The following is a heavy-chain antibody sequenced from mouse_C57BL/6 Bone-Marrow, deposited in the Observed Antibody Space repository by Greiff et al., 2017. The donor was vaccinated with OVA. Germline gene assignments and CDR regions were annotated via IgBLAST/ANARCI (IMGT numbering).Heavy chain of an antibody. CDR3: ARNDYDYYAMDY. CDR2: IYPRSGNT. V-gene: IGHV1-81*01. CDR1: GYTFTSSG. J-gene: IGHJ4*01. Sequence: QVQLKQSGAELARPGASVKLSCKASGYTFTSSGISWVKQRTGPGLEWIGEIYPRSGNTYYNETFKGKATLTADKSSSTAYMELRSLTADDSAVYFCARNDYDYYAMDYWGQGTSVTVSS. D-gene: IGHD2-4*01.